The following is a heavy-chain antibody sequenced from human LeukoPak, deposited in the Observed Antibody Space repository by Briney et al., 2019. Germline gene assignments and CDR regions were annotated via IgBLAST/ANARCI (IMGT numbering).Heavy chain of an antibody. CDR3: ARSGVLRYFDWLSKKFLPGDY. V-gene: IGHV1-2*02. J-gene: IGHJ4*02. CDR1: GYTFTGYY. CDR2: INPNSGGT. D-gene: IGHD3-9*01. Sequence: VASVKVSCKASGYTFTGYYMHWVRQAPGQGLEWMGWINPNSGGTNYAQKFQGRVTMTRDTSISTAYMELSRLRSDDTAVYYCARSGVLRYFDWLSKKFLPGDYWGQGTLVTVSS.